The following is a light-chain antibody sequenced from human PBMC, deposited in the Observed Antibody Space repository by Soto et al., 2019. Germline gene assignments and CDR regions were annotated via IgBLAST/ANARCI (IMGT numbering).Light chain of an antibody. CDR3: QSYDSSLSGNWV. Sequence: QPVLTQPPSVSGAPGQRVTISCTGSSSNIGAGYDVHWYQQLPGTAPKLLIYGNSNRPSGVPDRFSGSKSGTSASLAITGLQADDEADYYCQSYDSSLSGNWVFGGGTKLTVL. J-gene: IGLJ3*02. V-gene: IGLV1-40*01. CDR1: SSNIGAGYD. CDR2: GNS.